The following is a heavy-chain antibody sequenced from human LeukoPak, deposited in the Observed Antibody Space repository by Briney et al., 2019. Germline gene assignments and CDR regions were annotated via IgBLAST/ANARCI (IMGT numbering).Heavy chain of an antibody. CDR1: GGSFSGYY. CDR3: ARRPPYYGLDY. J-gene: IGHJ4*02. D-gene: IGHD3-10*01. V-gene: IGHV4-34*01. CDR2: INHSGST. Sequence: SETLSLTCAVYGGSFSGYYWSWIRQPPGKGLEWIGEINHSGSTNYNPSLKSRVTISVDTSKNQFSLKLSSVTAADTAVYYCARRPPYYGLDYWGQGTLVTVSS.